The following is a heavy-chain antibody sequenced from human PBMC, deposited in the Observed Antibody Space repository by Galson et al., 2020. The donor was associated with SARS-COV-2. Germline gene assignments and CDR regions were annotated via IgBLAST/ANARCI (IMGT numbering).Heavy chain of an antibody. J-gene: IGHJ5*01. CDR2: ITQAGSKQ. D-gene: IGHD2-15*01. CDR3: ARSSGQDCASRCNWFDF. V-gene: IGHV3-7*01. Sequence: GGSLRLSCAASGFAFTNYWMSWVRQAPGKRPEWVANITQAGSKQDYVDSVRGRFTITRDNTENSLFLQMNSLGAEDTAVYFCARSSGQDCASRCNWFDFWGQGVLVLVSS. CDR1: GFAFTNYW.